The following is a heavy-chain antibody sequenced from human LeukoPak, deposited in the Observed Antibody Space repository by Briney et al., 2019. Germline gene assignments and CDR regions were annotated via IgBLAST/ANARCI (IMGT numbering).Heavy chain of an antibody. CDR2: IHYNGAT. Sequence: SETLSLTCTVSGGSISNTAYYWGWIRQSPGKGLEWIGIIHYNGATYYNPSLRSRVLISADTSKNQFSLTLNSVAAADTAVYYCARLGYYYYMDVWGKGTTVTISS. J-gene: IGHJ6*03. CDR3: ARLGYYYYMDV. CDR1: GGSISNTAYY. V-gene: IGHV4-39*01.